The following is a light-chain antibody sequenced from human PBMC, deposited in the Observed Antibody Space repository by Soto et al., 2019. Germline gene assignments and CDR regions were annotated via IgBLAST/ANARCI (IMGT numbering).Light chain of an antibody. CDR1: QSVSSN. V-gene: IGKV3-15*01. CDR2: GAS. CDR3: QQYNDWFT. J-gene: IGKJ3*01. Sequence: EIVMTQSPATLSVSPGERATLSCRASQSVSSNLAWYQQKPGQAPRLLIYGASTRATGITARFSGSGSGTEFTLTISSLQSEDFAVYSCQQYNDWFTFGPGTKVDIK.